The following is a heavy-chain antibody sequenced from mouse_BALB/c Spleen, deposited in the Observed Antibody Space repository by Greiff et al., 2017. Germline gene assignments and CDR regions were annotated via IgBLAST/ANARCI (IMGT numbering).Heavy chain of an antibody. CDR3: ARGGHYYGSSYYFDY. CDR1: GYSITSGYY. D-gene: IGHD1-1*01. J-gene: IGHJ2*01. Sequence: EVQLQESGPGLVKPSQSLSLTCSVTGYSITSGYYWTWIRQFPGNKLEWMGYISYDGSNNYNPSLKNRISITRDTSKNQFFLKLNSVTTEDTATYYCARGGHYYGSSYYFDYWGQGTTLTVSS. V-gene: IGHV3-6*02. CDR2: ISYDGSN.